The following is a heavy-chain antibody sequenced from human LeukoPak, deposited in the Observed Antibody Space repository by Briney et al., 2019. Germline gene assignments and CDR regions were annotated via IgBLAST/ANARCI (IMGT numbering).Heavy chain of an antibody. CDR2: IDWDDDK. CDR1: GFSLSTSGMR. V-gene: IGHV2-70*04. CDR3: ARAFPTVTTFDY. D-gene: IGHD4-17*01. J-gene: IGHJ4*02. Sequence: SGPTLVNPTQTLTLTCTFSGFSLSTSGMRVSWIRQPPGKALEWLARIDWDDDKYYNTSLKTRLTISKDTSKNQVVLTMTNMDPVDTATYYCARAFPTVTTFDYWGQGTLVTVSS.